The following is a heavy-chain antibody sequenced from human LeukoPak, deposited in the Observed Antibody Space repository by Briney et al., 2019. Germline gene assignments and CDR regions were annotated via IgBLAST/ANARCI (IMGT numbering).Heavy chain of an antibody. CDR1: GHTFTSYG. Sequence: ASVKVSCKASGHTFTSYGISWVRQAPGQGLEWMGRIIPILGIANYAQKFQGRVTITADKSTSTAYMELSSLRSEDMAVYYCARAGINYGSGSIDYWGQGTLVTVSS. D-gene: IGHD3-10*01. CDR2: IIPILGIA. CDR3: ARAGINYGSGSIDY. J-gene: IGHJ4*02. V-gene: IGHV1-69*04.